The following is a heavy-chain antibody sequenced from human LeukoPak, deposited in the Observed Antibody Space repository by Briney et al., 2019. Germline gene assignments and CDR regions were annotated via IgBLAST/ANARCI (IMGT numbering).Heavy chain of an antibody. D-gene: IGHD4-17*01. CDR3: TRMTTGHDY. CDR2: INHSGYT. V-gene: IGHV4-34*01. Sequence: SETLSLTCAVSGVSFNDYYWSWVRQTPGKGLEWIGEINHSGYTNDSPSLKSRVTISIDTSRKQFSLNLRSVTVADTGTYYCTRMTTGHDYWGQGTLVTASS. J-gene: IGHJ4*02. CDR1: GVSFNDYY.